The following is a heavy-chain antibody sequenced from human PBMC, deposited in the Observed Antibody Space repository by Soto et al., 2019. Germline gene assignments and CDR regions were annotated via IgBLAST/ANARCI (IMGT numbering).Heavy chain of an antibody. J-gene: IGHJ6*02. D-gene: IGHD3-9*01. CDR3: ARDPHDILTCYLYYYYGMDV. V-gene: IGHV3-33*01. Sequence: GGSLRLSCAASGFTFSSYGMHWVRQAPGKGLEWVAVIWYDGSNKYYADSVKGRFTISRDNSKNTLYLQMNSPRAEDTAVYYCARDPHDILTCYLYYYYGMDVWGQGTTVTVSS. CDR2: IWYDGSNK. CDR1: GFTFSSYG.